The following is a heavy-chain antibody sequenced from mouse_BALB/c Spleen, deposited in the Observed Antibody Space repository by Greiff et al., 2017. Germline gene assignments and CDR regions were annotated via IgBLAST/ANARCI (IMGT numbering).Heavy chain of an antibody. CDR2: IRLKSNNYAT. V-gene: IGHV6-6*02. CDR1: GFTFSNYW. J-gene: IGHJ2*01. Sequence: EVKVEESGGGLVQPGGSMKLSCVASGFTFSNYWMNWVRQSPEKGLEWVAEIRLKSNNYATHYAESVKGRFTISRDDSKSSVYLQMNNLRAEDTGIYYCTSWEDYWGQGTTLTVSS. CDR3: TSWEDY. D-gene: IGHD4-1*01.